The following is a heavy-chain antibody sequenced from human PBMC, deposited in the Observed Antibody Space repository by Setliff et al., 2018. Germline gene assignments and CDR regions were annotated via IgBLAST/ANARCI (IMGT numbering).Heavy chain of an antibody. D-gene: IGHD2-21*01. Sequence: SETLSLTCTVSGGSISSRSYYWGWNRQPPGKGLEWIGSIYYSGSTYYKPSLKSRVTISVDTSKNQFSLKLSSVTAADTVVYYCARVSSYGDGEPALQRWAVALIIIPINECKPLQGLSWG. J-gene: IGHJ5*01. V-gene: IGHV4-39*07. CDR3: ARVSSYGDGEPALQRWAVALIIIPINECKPLQGLS. CDR2: IYYSGST. CDR1: GGSISSRSYY.